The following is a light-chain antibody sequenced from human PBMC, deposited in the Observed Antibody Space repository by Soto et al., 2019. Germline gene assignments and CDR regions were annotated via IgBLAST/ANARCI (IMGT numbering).Light chain of an antibody. V-gene: IGKV3-15*01. CDR2: GAS. Sequence: ERVMTQSPATLSVSLGERAPLSCRASQSVSRDLAWYHQKPGQAPRLLIYGASTRATGIPARFSGSGSGTEFTLTINSLQSEDFAVYYCQQYNNCPRTFGQGTKVDI. CDR3: QQYNNCPRT. J-gene: IGKJ1*01. CDR1: QSVSRD.